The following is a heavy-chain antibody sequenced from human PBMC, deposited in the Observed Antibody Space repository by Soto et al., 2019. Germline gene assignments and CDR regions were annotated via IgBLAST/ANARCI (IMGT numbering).Heavy chain of an antibody. Sequence: EVQLVESGGGLVQPGGSLRLSCTASGFTFSDYWMSWVRQAPGKGLEWVAIIKQDEGDKYYVDSVKGRFTISRDNAENSLYLQMNGLRAEDTAVYYCARGTNVDSAYRWFDSWGQGTLVTVSS. V-gene: IGHV3-7*01. CDR2: IKQDEGDK. D-gene: IGHD3-16*01. CDR3: ARGTNVDSAYRWFDS. J-gene: IGHJ5*01. CDR1: GFTFSDYW.